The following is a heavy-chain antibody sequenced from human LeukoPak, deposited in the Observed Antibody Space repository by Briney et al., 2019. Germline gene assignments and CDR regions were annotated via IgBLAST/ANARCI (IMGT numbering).Heavy chain of an antibody. Sequence: GGSLRLSCAASGFTVSSYYMSWVRQAPGKGLGWVSVIYSGGSTYYADSVKGRFTISRDNSKNTLYLQMNSLRAEDTAVYYCARDRIAARPGDYYYYGMDVWGQGTTVTVSS. D-gene: IGHD6-6*01. CDR1: GFTVSSYY. CDR3: ARDRIAARPGDYYYYGMDV. CDR2: IYSGGST. J-gene: IGHJ6*02. V-gene: IGHV3-53*01.